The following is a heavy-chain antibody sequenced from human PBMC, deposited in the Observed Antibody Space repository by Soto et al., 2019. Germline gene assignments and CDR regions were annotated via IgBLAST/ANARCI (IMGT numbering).Heavy chain of an antibody. V-gene: IGHV3-43*01. D-gene: IGHD2-15*01. CDR1: GFTFDDYT. J-gene: IGHJ3*02. Sequence: GGSLRLSCAASGFTFDDYTMHWVRQAPGKGLEWVSLISWDGGSTYYADSVKGRFTISRDNSKNSLYVKMNSLRTEDTALYYCANPRRCCSGGSCYSFAFDIWGQGTMVTVSS. CDR3: ANPRRCCSGGSCYSFAFDI. CDR2: ISWDGGST.